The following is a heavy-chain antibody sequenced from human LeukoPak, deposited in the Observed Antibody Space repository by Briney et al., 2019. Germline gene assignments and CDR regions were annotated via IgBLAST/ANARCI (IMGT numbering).Heavy chain of an antibody. J-gene: IGHJ6*02. V-gene: IGHV3-53*01. Sequence: GGSLRLSCAASGFTVSSNYMSWVRQAPGKGLEWVSVIYSGGSTYFADSVKGRFTISRDNSKNTLDLQMNSLRGEDTAVYYCARVRGVRGALDVWGQGTTVTVSS. D-gene: IGHD3-10*01. CDR3: ARVRGVRGALDV. CDR1: GFTVSSNY. CDR2: IYSGGST.